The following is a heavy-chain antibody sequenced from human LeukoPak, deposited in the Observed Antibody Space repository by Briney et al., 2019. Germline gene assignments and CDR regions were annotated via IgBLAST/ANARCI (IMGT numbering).Heavy chain of an antibody. D-gene: IGHD3-10*01. CDR2: IYYSGST. J-gene: IGHJ6*03. CDR3: ARVADGDYYYYMDV. Sequence: SETLSLTCTVSGGSISSYYWSWVRQPPGKGLEWIGYIYYSGSTNYNPSLKSRVTISVDTSKNQFSLKLSSVTAAGTAVYYCARVADGDYYYYMDVWGKGTTVTVSS. V-gene: IGHV4-59*01. CDR1: GGSISSYY.